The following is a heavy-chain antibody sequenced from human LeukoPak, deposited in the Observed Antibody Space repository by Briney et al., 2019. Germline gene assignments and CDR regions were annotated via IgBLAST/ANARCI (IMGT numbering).Heavy chain of an antibody. CDR3: ARGITMVRGVTRGNWFDP. Sequence: SSETLSLTCAVYGGSFSGYYWSWIRQPPEKGLEWIGEINHGGSNNYNPSLKSRVTISLDTSKNQFSLKLSSVTAADTAVYYCARGITMVRGVTRGNWFDPWGQGTLVTVSS. D-gene: IGHD3-10*01. V-gene: IGHV4-34*01. CDR2: INHGGSN. CDR1: GGSFSGYY. J-gene: IGHJ5*02.